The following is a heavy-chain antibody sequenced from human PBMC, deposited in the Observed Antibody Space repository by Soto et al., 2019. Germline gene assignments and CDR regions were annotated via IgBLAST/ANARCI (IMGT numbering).Heavy chain of an antibody. CDR2: ISGGGDTT. V-gene: IGHV3-23*01. Sequence: EVQLLESGGGLVQPGGSLRLSCAASGFTFNNYAMTWVRQAPGKGLEWVSAISGGGDTTSYADSVKGRFTVSRDGSKNTLYLQTSSRRAEDTALYYCAKGRGGSGSLTPRVDFWGQGTLGTVSS. CDR1: GFTFNNYA. J-gene: IGHJ4*02. D-gene: IGHD3-10*01. CDR3: AKGRGGSGSLTPRVDF.